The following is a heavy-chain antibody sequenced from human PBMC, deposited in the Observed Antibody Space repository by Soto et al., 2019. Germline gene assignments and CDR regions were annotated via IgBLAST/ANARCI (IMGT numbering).Heavy chain of an antibody. CDR2: IIPIFGTA. Sequence: SVKVSCKASGGTFSSYAISWVRQAPGQGLEWMGGIIPIFGTANYAQKFQGRVTITADKSASTAYMELSSLRSEDTAVYYCAVNTPLLTPLDFWSGYSFDYWGQGTLVTVSS. J-gene: IGHJ4*02. CDR1: GGTFSSYA. CDR3: AVNTPLLTPLDFWSGYSFDY. D-gene: IGHD3-3*01. V-gene: IGHV1-69*06.